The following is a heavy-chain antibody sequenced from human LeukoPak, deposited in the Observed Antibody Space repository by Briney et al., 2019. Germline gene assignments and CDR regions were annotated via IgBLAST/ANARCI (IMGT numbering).Heavy chain of an antibody. V-gene: IGHV1-18*01. CDR1: GYTFTYYG. CDR3: ARESYCSGGSCYPLGRNQNWFDP. CDR2: ISAYNGNT. D-gene: IGHD2-15*01. Sequence: GASVKVSCKASGYTFTYYGISWVRQAPGQGLEWMGWISAYNGNTNYAQKVQGRVTMTTDTSTSTAYMELRSLRSDDTALYYCARESYCSGGSCYPLGRNQNWFDPWGQGTLVTVSS. J-gene: IGHJ5*02.